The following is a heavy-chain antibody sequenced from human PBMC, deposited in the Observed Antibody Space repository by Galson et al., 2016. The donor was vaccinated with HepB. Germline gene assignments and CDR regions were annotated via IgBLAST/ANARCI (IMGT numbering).Heavy chain of an antibody. V-gene: IGHV3-23*01. CDR3: TKFAYETSGYYFAD. J-gene: IGHJ4*02. CDR2: ITGSGHNP. Sequence: SLRLSCAASGFAFSNHDMTWVRQAPGKRLERVAGITGSGHNPYYIDSVRGRFIISRDNSKNTLYLQMNSLRAEDTAVYFCTKFAYETSGYYFADWGQGARVIVSS. D-gene: IGHD3-22*01. CDR1: GFAFSNHD.